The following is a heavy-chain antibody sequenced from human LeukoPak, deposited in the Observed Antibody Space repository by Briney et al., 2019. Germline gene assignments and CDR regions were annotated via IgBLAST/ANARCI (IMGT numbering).Heavy chain of an antibody. CDR3: AKTPLIRGVVVPAADWFDP. CDR2: ISGSGGRT. Sequence: PGGSLRLSCAASGFTFTSYAMTWVRQAPGKGLEWVSAISGSGGRTYYADSVRGRFTISRDNSKNTLYLQMNSLRVEDTAVYYCAKTPLIRGVVVPAADWFDPWGQGTLVTVSS. D-gene: IGHD2-2*01. V-gene: IGHV3-23*01. J-gene: IGHJ5*02. CDR1: GFTFTSYA.